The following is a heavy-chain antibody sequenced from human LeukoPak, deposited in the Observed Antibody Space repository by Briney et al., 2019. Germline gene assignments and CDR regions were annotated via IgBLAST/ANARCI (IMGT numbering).Heavy chain of an antibody. Sequence: GGSLRLSCAASGFTFRSYWMSWVRQAPGKKPEWVANIKEDGSEKYYVDSVKGRFTISRDNAKNSLYLQMNSLRAEDTAVYYCARLREIPVFGVVTKSTSYFDYWGQGTLVTVSS. D-gene: IGHD3-3*01. J-gene: IGHJ4*02. CDR2: IKEDGSEK. V-gene: IGHV3-7*01. CDR3: ARLREIPVFGVVTKSTSYFDY. CDR1: GFTFRSYW.